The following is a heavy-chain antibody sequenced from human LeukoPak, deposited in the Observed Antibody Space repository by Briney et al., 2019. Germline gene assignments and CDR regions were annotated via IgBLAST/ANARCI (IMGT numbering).Heavy chain of an antibody. CDR3: ARDVDWRGIAAAGTHWFDP. Sequence: PSETLSLTCTVSGGSISSSSYYWGWIRQPPGKGLEWIGSIYYSGSTYYNPSLKSRVTISVDTSKNQFSLKLSSVTAADTAVYYCARDVDWRGIAAAGTHWFDPWGQGTLVTVSS. CDR2: IYYSGST. V-gene: IGHV4-39*07. J-gene: IGHJ5*02. CDR1: GGSISSSSYY. D-gene: IGHD6-13*01.